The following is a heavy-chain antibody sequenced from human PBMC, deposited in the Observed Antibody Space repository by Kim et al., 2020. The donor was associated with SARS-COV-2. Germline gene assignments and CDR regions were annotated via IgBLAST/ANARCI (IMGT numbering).Heavy chain of an antibody. D-gene: IGHD3-10*01. CDR3: ARDHGRVHYGSGSYYPS. CDR2: IYHSGST. Sequence: SETLSLTCAVSGGSISSSNWWSWVRQPPGKGLEWIGEIYHSGSTNYNPSLKSRVTISVDKSKNQFSLKLSSVTAADTAVYYCARDHGRVHYGSGSYYPSWGQGTLVTVSS. J-gene: IGHJ4*02. V-gene: IGHV4-4*02. CDR1: GGSISSSNW.